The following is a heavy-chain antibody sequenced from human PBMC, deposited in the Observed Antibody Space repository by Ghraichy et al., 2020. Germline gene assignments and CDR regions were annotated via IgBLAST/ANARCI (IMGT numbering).Heavy chain of an antibody. J-gene: IGHJ4*02. CDR2: ISGYNGNT. V-gene: IGHV1-18*04. CDR3: ARGGGYLDY. Sequence: ASEKVSCKTSGYTFTTYGLTWVRQAPGQGLEWMGWISGYNGNTNYAQKFQGRVTMTTDTSTTTAYMELRSLRSDDTALYYCARGGGYLDYWGQGTLVTVSS. D-gene: IGHD2-15*01. CDR1: GYTFTTYG.